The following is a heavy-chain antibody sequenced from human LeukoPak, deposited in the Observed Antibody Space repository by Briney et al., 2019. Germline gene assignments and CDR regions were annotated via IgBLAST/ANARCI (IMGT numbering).Heavy chain of an antibody. V-gene: IGHV2-5*02. CDR2: IYWDDDK. Sequence: VSGPSLSHAPSALTLTCTSTGCSPPTRGVGVGWVRHPPGKALDRIRLIYWDDDKRYRPSLRSRLTITKDNAKNQVVLTMTNRGPVDTATYFCAHSPEYNWKAHFDSWGQGTLVTVSS. CDR3: AHSPEYNWKAHFDS. D-gene: IGHD1-20*01. J-gene: IGHJ4*01. CDR1: GCSPPTRGVG.